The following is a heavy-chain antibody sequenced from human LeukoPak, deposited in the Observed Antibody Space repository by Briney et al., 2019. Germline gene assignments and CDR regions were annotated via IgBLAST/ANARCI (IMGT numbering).Heavy chain of an antibody. CDR2: IYTSGST. V-gene: IGHV4-4*07. J-gene: IGHJ2*01. Sequence: SETLSLTCTVSGGSISSYYWSWIRQPAGKGLEWIGRIYTSGSTNYNPSLKSRVTMSVDTSKNQFSLKLSSVTAADTAVYYCARDLRYYDFWSGYSVSWYFDLWGRGTLVTVSS. D-gene: IGHD3-3*01. CDR1: GGSISSYY. CDR3: ARDLRYYDFWSGYSVSWYFDL.